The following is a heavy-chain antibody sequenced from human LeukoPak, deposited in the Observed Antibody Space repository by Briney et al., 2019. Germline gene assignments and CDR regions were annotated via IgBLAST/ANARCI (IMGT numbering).Heavy chain of an antibody. V-gene: IGHV1-8*01. J-gene: IGHJ5*02. CDR1: GYTFTSYV. CDR3: ARNGCEYSSSCSGWFDP. Sequence: GASVKVSCKASGYTFTSYVINWVRQATGQGLEWMGWMNPNSGNTGYAQKFQGRVTMTRNTSISTAYMELSSLRSEDTAVYYCARNGCEYSSSCSGWFDPWGQGTLVTVSS. D-gene: IGHD6-13*01. CDR2: MNPNSGNT.